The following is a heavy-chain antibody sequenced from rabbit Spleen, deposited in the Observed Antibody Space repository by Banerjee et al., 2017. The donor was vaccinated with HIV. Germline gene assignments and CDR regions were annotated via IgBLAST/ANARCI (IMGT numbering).Heavy chain of an antibody. J-gene: IGHJ3*01. CDR3: ARDADSSDSRTRLDL. CDR1: GFSFSSGYD. Sequence: QSLEESGGDLVKPGASLTLTCTASGFSFSSGYDMCWVRQAPGKGLEWIACIDSDSSGNTYYASWAKGRFTISKTSSTTVNLQMTSLTDADTATYFCARDADSSDSRTRLDLWGQGTLVTVS. V-gene: IGHV1S40*01. CDR2: IDSDSSGNT. D-gene: IGHD8-1*01.